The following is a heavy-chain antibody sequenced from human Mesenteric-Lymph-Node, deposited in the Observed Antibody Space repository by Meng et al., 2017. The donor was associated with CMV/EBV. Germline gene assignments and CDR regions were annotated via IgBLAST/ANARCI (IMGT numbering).Heavy chain of an antibody. V-gene: IGHV4-34*01. CDR2: INHSGST. Sequence: CAVYGGSFSGYYWSWIRQPPGKGLEWIGEINHSGSTNYNPSLKSRVTISVDTSKNQFSLKLSSVTAADTAVYYCARVGWELLAFDYWGQGTLVTVSS. D-gene: IGHD1-26*01. CDR1: GGSFSGYY. J-gene: IGHJ4*02. CDR3: ARVGWELLAFDY.